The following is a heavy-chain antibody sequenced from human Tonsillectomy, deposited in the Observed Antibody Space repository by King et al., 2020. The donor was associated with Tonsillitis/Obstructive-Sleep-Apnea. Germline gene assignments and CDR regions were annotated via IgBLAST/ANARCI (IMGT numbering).Heavy chain of an antibody. CDR2: IKQDGREK. CDR1: GFTFSSYW. J-gene: IGHJ2*01. CDR3: AKGSSSKRSFWYFDL. V-gene: IGHV3-7*04. D-gene: IGHD6-6*01. Sequence: VQLVESGGGLVQPGGSLRLSCAASGFTFSSYWMSWVRQAPGKGLEWVANIKQDGREKYYVDSVKGRFTISRDNAKNSLYLQMNSLRAEDTAVYYCAKGSSSKRSFWYFDLWGRGTLVTVSS.